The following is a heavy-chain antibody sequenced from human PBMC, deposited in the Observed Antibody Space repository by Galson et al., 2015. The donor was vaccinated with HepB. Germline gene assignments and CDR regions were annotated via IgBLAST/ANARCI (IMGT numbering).Heavy chain of an antibody. CDR2: FDPEDGEA. CDR1: GYTLTELS. V-gene: IGHV1-24*01. Sequence: SVKVSCKVSGYTLTELSMHWVRQAPGKGLEWMGGFDPEDGEAIYAQKFQGRVTMTEDTSTDTAYMELSSLRSEDTAVYYCATRIAAAGISSSTFDPWGQGTLVTVSS. D-gene: IGHD6-13*01. J-gene: IGHJ5*02. CDR3: ATRIAAAGISSSTFDP.